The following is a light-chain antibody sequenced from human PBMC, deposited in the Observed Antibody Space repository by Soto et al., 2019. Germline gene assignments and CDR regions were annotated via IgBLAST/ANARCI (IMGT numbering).Light chain of an antibody. CDR3: QSQDISLSGLI. CDR1: NSNIGAAYD. J-gene: IGLJ2*01. Sequence: QLVLRQPPSVSGAPGQRVTISCTGNNSNIGAAYDVHWYQQVPGTAPKLLIYRNFNRPSGVADRFSASKSGTSASLVITGLQADDEAVYYCQSQDISLSGLIFGGGTKLTVL. CDR2: RNF. V-gene: IGLV1-40*01.